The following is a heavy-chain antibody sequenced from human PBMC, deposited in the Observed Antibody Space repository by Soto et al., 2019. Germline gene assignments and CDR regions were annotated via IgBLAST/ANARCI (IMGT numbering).Heavy chain of an antibody. V-gene: IGHV3-30*04. D-gene: IGHD5-12*01. Sequence: QVQLVESGGGVVQPGNSLRLSCVGSGFTFSSDALHWVRQAPGKGLEWVAVVSSDGNHAYYPDHVKGRFTISRDNSQSTGYLKMKSLKPEDTANYYCARDSGYSTASTNLDHWGQGTLVTVSS. CDR2: VSSDGNHA. J-gene: IGHJ4*02. CDR1: GFTFSSDA. CDR3: ARDSGYSTASTNLDH.